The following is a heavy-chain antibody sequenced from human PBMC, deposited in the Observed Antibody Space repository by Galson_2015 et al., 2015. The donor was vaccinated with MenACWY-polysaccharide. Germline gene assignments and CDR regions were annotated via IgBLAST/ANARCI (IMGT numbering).Heavy chain of an antibody. D-gene: IGHD1-26*01. CDR1: GFTFSNFW. V-gene: IGHV3-7*01. Sequence: SLRLSCAASGFTFSNFWMSWVRQAPGKGLEWVASLNQDGSEKHYVDSVKGRFTVSRDNTKNSLYLQMNSLRAEDTAMYYCARTRIVAAHWFDCWGQGTLVPVSS. CDR2: LNQDGSEK. CDR3: ARTRIVAAHWFDC. J-gene: IGHJ4*02.